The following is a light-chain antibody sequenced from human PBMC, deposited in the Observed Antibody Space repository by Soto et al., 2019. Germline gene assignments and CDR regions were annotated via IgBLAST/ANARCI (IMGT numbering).Light chain of an antibody. CDR2: KAS. V-gene: IGKV1-5*03. Sequence: DVQMTQSPSTLSASVGDRVTITCRASQSISSWLAWYQQKPGKAPKLLIYKASNLESGVPSRFSGSGSGTEFTLTINSLQPDDFATYYCQQYNSYSGYTFGQGTKLEIK. J-gene: IGKJ2*01. CDR3: QQYNSYSGYT. CDR1: QSISSW.